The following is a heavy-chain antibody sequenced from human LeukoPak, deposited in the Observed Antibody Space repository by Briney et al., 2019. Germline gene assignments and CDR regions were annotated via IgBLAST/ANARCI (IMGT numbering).Heavy chain of an antibody. D-gene: IGHD5-24*01. CDR2: ISSSSSTI. J-gene: IGHJ6*02. CDR1: GFTFSSYS. V-gene: IGHV3-48*01. CDR3: ARDRIRDGYNLIGDGMDV. Sequence: GGSLRLSCAASGFTFSSYSMNWVRQAPGKGLEWVSYISSSSSTIYYADSVKGRFTISRDNAKNSLYLQMNSLRAEDTAVYYCARDRIRDGYNLIGDGMDVWGQGTTVTVSS.